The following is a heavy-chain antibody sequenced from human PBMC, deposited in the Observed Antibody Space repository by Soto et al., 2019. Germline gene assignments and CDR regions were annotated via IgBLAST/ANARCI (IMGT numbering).Heavy chain of an antibody. Sequence: CRDSGSTSMNFVISWERQATGQGLEWMGLMNPNSGNTGYALTFQGRVRMTRNTSIYTVYLELSSLASDDTAVYYCGTMGSSRTLNWFGXRRQGPRVT. CDR1: GSTSMNFV. D-gene: IGHD1-1*01. CDR3: GTMGSSRTLNWFGX. J-gene: IGHJ5*01. CDR2: MNPNSGNT. V-gene: IGHV1-8*02.